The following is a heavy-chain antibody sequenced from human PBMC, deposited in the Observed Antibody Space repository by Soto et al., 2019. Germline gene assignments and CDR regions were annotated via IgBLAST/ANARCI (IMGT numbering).Heavy chain of an antibody. CDR2: IIPIFGTA. Sequence: QVQLVQSGAEVKKPGSSVQVSCKASGGTFSSYAISWVRQAPGQGLEWMGGIIPIFGTANYAQKFQGRVTITADESTSTAYMELSSLRSEDTAVYYCARDRAAAGKDYYYYGMDVWGQGTTVTVSS. CDR3: ARDRAAAGKDYYYYGMDV. J-gene: IGHJ6*02. V-gene: IGHV1-69*12. D-gene: IGHD6-13*01. CDR1: GGTFSSYA.